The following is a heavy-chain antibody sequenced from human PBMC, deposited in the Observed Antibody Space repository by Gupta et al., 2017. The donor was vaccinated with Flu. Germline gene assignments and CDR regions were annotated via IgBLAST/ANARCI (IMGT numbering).Heavy chain of an antibody. D-gene: IGHD2-2*01. CDR3: AKTSTSCDLQGCDAFDI. V-gene: IGHV3-23*01. CDR1: GFTFTSHA. J-gene: IGHJ3*02. Sequence: EVQLLESGGGLVQPGESLRLSCAATGFTFTSHAMNWVRQAPGKGLEWVSAISGRGGSTYYADSVKGRFTISRDNPNNTLYLQMNSLRAEDTDVYFCAKTSTSCDLQGCDAFDIWGQGAMVTVSS. CDR2: ISGRGGST.